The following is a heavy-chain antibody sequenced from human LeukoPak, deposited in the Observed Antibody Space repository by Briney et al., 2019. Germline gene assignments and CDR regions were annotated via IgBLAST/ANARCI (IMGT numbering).Heavy chain of an antibody. CDR2: ISGSGGIK. Sequence: GGSLRLSCAASGFAFSSYAMSWVRQAPGKGLEWVSGISGSGGIKYYADSVKGRFTISRDNSKNTLYMQVKSLRAEDTAVYYCAKDGEFYYDSGSYYKGAFDIWGQGTMVTVSS. CDR3: AKDGEFYYDSGSYYKGAFDI. V-gene: IGHV3-23*01. D-gene: IGHD3-10*01. CDR1: GFAFSSYA. J-gene: IGHJ3*02.